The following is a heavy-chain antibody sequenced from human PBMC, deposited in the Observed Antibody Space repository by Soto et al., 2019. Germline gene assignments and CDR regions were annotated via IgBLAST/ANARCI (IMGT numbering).Heavy chain of an antibody. D-gene: IGHD1-1*01. CDR3: ASPRLSSDGTTPIDY. Sequence: QVQLVESGGGVVQPGRSLRLSCAASGFTFNNYAMHWVRQAPDKGLEWVAVISFDGSTKYYADSVKGRFTISRDNSKNTLYLQMNSLRAEDTAVYYCASPRLSSDGTTPIDYWGQGTLVTVSS. CDR2: ISFDGSTK. J-gene: IGHJ4*02. CDR1: GFTFNNYA. V-gene: IGHV3-30-3*01.